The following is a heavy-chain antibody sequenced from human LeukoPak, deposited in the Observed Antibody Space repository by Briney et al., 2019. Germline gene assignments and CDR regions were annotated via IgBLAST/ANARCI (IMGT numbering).Heavy chain of an antibody. CDR1: GYTFTRNG. Sequence: GSVKVSCKTSGYTFTRNGIGWVRQAPGQGLEWMGWISIYNGITTYAQKFQGRVTMTRDTSITTAYMELNRLTSDDTAVYYCVRDRPHNWFDPWGQGTLVTVSS. CDR3: VRDRPHNWFDP. J-gene: IGHJ5*02. V-gene: IGHV1-18*01. CDR2: ISIYNGIT.